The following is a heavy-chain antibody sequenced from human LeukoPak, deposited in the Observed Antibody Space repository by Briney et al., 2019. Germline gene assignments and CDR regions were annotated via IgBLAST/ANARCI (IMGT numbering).Heavy chain of an antibody. CDR3: ARVRSIAAAGTAFDI. CDR2: INPSGGST. D-gene: IGHD6-13*01. CDR1: GYTFTSYY. V-gene: IGHV1-46*01. Sequence: ASVTVSCKASGYTFTSYYMHWVRQAPGQGLEWMGIINPSGGSTSYAQKFQGRVTMTRDTSTSTVYMELSSLRSEDTAVYYCARVRSIAAAGTAFDIWGQGTMVTVSS. J-gene: IGHJ3*02.